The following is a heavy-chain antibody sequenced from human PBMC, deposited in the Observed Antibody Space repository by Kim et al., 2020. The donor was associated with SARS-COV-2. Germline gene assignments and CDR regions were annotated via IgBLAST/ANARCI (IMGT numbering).Heavy chain of an antibody. D-gene: IGHD3-10*01. Sequence: SVKGRFTISRDDSKSIAYLQMNSLKTEDTAVYYCTRGGVTWDYYYYGMDVWGQGTTVTVSS. CDR3: TRGGVTWDYYYYGMDV. V-gene: IGHV3-49*02. J-gene: IGHJ6*02.